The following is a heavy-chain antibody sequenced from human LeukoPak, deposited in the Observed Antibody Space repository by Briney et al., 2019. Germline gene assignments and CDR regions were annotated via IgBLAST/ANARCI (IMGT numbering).Heavy chain of an antibody. CDR3: ARDRIRRYCSSTSCYSGLTN. J-gene: IGHJ4*02. V-gene: IGHV4-59*01. CDR2: IYYSGST. D-gene: IGHD2-2*02. CDR1: GGSISSYY. Sequence: SETLSLTCTVSGGSISSYYWSWIRQPPGKGLEWIGYIYYSGSTNYNPSLKSRVTISVDTSKNQFSLKLSSVTAADTAVYYCARDRIRRYCSSTSCYSGLTNWGQGTLVTVSS.